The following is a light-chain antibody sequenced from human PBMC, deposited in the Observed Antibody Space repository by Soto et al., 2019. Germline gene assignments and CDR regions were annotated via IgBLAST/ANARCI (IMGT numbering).Light chain of an antibody. CDR3: QQRSTWPSII. J-gene: IGKJ5*01. CDR1: LGIASY. V-gene: IGKV1-27*01. CDR2: SAS. Sequence: DIQLTQSPSSLSASVVDRVTISFWVSLGIASYLNWYRQTPWIVLKLLIYSASNLQSGVPSRFSGSVSGTDFTLTISSLQPEDVATYYCQQRSTWPSIISGQRARPE.